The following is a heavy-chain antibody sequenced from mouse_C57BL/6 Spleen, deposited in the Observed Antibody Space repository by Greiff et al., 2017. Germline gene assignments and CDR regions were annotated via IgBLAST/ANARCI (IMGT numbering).Heavy chain of an antibody. Sequence: EVKLVESEGGLVQPGSSMKLSCTASGFTFSDYYMAWVRQVPEKGLEWVANINYDGSSTYYLDSLKSRFIISRDNAKNILYLQMSSLKSEDTATYYCARDGDYYYGGYFDVWGTGTTVTVSS. CDR2: INYDGSST. V-gene: IGHV5-16*01. CDR3: ARDGDYYYGGYFDV. J-gene: IGHJ1*03. CDR1: GFTFSDYY. D-gene: IGHD1-1*01.